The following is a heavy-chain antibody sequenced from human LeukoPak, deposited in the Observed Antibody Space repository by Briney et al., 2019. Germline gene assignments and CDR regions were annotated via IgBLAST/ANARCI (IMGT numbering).Heavy chain of an antibody. Sequence: SLKVSCKASGGTFSSYAISWVRQAPGQGLEWMGGIIPIFGTANYAQKFQGRVTITADESTSTAYMELSSLRSEDTAVYYCARDFPSLVHDYYYGMDVWGQGTTVTVSS. J-gene: IGHJ6*02. CDR2: IIPIFGTA. V-gene: IGHV1-69*13. CDR3: ARDFPSLVHDYYYGMDV. D-gene: IGHD6-6*01. CDR1: GGTFSSYA.